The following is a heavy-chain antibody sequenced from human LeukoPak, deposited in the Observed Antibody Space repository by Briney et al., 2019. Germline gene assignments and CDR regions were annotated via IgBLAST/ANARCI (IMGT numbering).Heavy chain of an antibody. Sequence: GGSLRLSCAASGFTFSTYTMYWVRHPPGKGLEWVTIIGSSGGGIHYADSVKGRFTISRDNSKNALYLQMNSLRVEDTAVYYCAIDPNWGTHSWGQGVLVTVSS. V-gene: IGHV3-23*01. CDR3: AIDPNWGTHS. J-gene: IGHJ4*02. CDR1: GFTFSTYT. CDR2: IGSSGGGI. D-gene: IGHD7-27*01.